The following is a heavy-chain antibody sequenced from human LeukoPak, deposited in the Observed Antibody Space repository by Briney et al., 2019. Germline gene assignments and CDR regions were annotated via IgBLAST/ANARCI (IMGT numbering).Heavy chain of an antibody. D-gene: IGHD3-22*01. CDR1: GGSISSGGYY. Sequence: SETLSLTCAVSGGSISSGGYYWGWIRQPPGKGLEWIGSIYYSGSTYYNPSLKSRVTISVDTSKNQFSLKLSSVTAADTAVYYCARRLVAYYYDSSGYYSYFDYWGQGTLVTVSS. J-gene: IGHJ4*02. CDR3: ARRLVAYYYDSSGYYSYFDY. V-gene: IGHV4-39*01. CDR2: IYYSGST.